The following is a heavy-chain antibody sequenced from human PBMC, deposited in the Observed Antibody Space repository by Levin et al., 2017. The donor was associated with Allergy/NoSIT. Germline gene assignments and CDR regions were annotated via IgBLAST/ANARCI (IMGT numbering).Heavy chain of an antibody. CDR3: ARSLKNLGSGYFNWFDP. V-gene: IGHV1-18*01. CDR2: ISAYNGNT. J-gene: IGHJ5*02. D-gene: IGHD3-3*01. CDR1: GYTFTSYG. Sequence: ASVKVSCKASGYTFTSYGISWVRQAPGQGLEWMGWISAYNGNTNYAQKLQGRVTMTTDTSTSTAYMELRSLRSDDTAVYYCARSLKNLGSGYFNWFDPWGQGTLVTVSS.